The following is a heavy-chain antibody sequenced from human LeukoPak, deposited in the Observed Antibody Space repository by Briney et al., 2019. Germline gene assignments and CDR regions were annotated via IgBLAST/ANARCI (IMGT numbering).Heavy chain of an antibody. CDR3: AREYYDSSGLKYAFDV. D-gene: IGHD3-22*01. V-gene: IGHV1-2*02. J-gene: IGHJ3*01. Sequence: ASVKVSCKASGYSFTDYYLHRVRQAPGRGLEWVGCIDPDGGGTKFAQKFQGGVTMTTDTSISTAYMELSRLRFDDTAVYYCAREYYDSSGLKYAFDVWGQGTVVTVSS. CDR2: IDPDGGGT. CDR1: GYSFTDYY.